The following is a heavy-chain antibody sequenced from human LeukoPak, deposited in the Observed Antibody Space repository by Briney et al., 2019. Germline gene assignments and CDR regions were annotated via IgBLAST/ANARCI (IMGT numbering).Heavy chain of an antibody. CDR1: GGSFSGYY. CDR2: INHSGST. J-gene: IGHJ6*02. V-gene: IGHV4-34*01. D-gene: IGHD1-26*01. Sequence: SETLTLTCAVYGGSFSGYYWSWIRQPPGKGLEWIGEINHSGSTNYNPSLKSRVTISVDTSKNQFSLKLSSVTAADTAVYYCASSGYYYYYGMDVWGQGTTVTVSS. CDR3: ASSGYYYYYGMDV.